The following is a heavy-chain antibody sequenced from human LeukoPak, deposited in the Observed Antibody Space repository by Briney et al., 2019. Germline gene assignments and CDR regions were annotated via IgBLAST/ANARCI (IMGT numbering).Heavy chain of an antibody. D-gene: IGHD3-3*02. Sequence: PGRSLRLSCAASGFTFSSYGMHWVRQAPGKGLEWVAVIWYDGSNKYYADSVKGRFTISRDNSKNTLYLQMNSLRAEDTAAYYCASYVLGDAFDIWGQGTMVTASS. J-gene: IGHJ3*02. CDR1: GFTFSSYG. CDR2: IWYDGSNK. CDR3: ASYVLGDAFDI. V-gene: IGHV3-33*01.